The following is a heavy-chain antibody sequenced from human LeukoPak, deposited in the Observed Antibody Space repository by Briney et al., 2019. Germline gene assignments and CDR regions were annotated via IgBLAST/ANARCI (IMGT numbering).Heavy chain of an antibody. CDR1: GGSFIGYH. Sequence: PSGTLSLTCSVHGGSFIGYHWNWIRQSPEKGLEWIGEINDRGHTNYNPSLESRVTISVDASKKQFSLKLNSVTAADTAVYYCARDPTTVVTLPYYFDFWGQGTLVTVSS. CDR3: ARDPTTVVTLPYYFDF. CDR2: INDRGHT. V-gene: IGHV4-34*01. J-gene: IGHJ4*02. D-gene: IGHD4-23*01.